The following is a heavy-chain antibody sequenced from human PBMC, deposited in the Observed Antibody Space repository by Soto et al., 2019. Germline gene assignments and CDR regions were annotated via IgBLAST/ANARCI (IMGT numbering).Heavy chain of an antibody. V-gene: IGHV4-59*01. CDR3: AKGDSTTHGDSFDI. CDR1: GGSISFYN. J-gene: IGHJ3*02. D-gene: IGHD6-13*01. CDR2: IYHRGRT. Sequence: QVQLQESGPGLVKPSETLSLTCSVSGGSISFYNWNWIRQSPGKGRGGIGYIYHRGRTNYNPSLKSRVTISVDTSKNQFSLQLSSVTAADTAVYYCAKGDSTTHGDSFDIWGQGTMVTVSP.